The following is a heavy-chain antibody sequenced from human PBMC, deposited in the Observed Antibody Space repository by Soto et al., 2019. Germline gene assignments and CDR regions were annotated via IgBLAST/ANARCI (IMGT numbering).Heavy chain of an antibody. CDR1: GGTFGTYA. CDR3: ARARYSSTWNPSYYYGLDV. V-gene: IGHV1-69*01. Sequence: QVQLVQSGAEVKKPGSSVKVSCKASGGTFGTYAISWVRQAPGQGLEWMGGIIPIFGAPNYAQKFQGTVTITADESTRTAYMELSSLRSEDTPVYYCARARYSSTWNPSYYYGLDVWGQGTTVTVSS. J-gene: IGHJ6*02. CDR2: IIPIFGAP. D-gene: IGHD6-13*01.